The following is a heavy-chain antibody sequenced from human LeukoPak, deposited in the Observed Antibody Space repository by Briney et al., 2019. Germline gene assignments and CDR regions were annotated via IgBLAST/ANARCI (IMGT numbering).Heavy chain of an antibody. V-gene: IGHV1-8*01. D-gene: IGHD3-3*01. J-gene: IGHJ4*02. Sequence: ASVKVSCKASGYTFTSYDINWVQQATGQGLEWMGWMNPNSGNTGYAQKFQGRVTMTRNTSISTAYMELSSLRSEDTAVYYCARGGRDFWSGYPYYFDYWGQGTLVTVSS. CDR1: GYTFTSYD. CDR3: ARGGRDFWSGYPYYFDY. CDR2: MNPNSGNT.